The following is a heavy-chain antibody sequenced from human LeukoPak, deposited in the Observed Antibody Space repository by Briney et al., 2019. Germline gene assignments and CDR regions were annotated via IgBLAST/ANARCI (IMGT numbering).Heavy chain of an antibody. CDR3: ARGSYGSGSYNH. V-gene: IGHV4-31*03. CDR1: GGSISSGGYY. CDR2: IYYSGST. D-gene: IGHD3-10*01. Sequence: PSQTLSLTCTVSGGSISSGGYYWSWIRQHPGKGLEWIGYIYYSGSTYYNPSLKSRVTISVDTSKNQSSLKLSSVTAADTAVYYCARGSYGSGSYNHWGQGTLVTVSS. J-gene: IGHJ5*02.